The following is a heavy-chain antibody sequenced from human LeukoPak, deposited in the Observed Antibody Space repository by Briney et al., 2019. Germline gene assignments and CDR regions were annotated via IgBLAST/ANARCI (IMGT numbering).Heavy chain of an antibody. V-gene: IGHV4-39*07. D-gene: IGHD3-16*02. CDR2: IHYSGST. J-gene: IGHJ4*02. Sequence: SETLSLTCTVSGDSFSSVTDYWAWIRQPPGKGLEWIGSIHYSGSTYYNPSLKSRVTISVDTSKNQFSLKLSSVTAADTAVYYCARGSGYDPYDYVWGSYRYFDYWGQGTLVTVSS. CDR1: GDSFSSVTDY. CDR3: ARGSGYDPYDYVWGSYRYFDY.